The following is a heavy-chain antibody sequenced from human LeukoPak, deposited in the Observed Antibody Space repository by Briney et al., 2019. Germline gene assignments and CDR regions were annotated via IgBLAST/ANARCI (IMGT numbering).Heavy chain of an antibody. CDR3: AGNWDFVP. CDR2: ISYDGSNK. J-gene: IGHJ5*02. Sequence: GGSLRLPCAASGFTFSSYAMHWVRQAPGKGLKWVAVISYDGSNKYYADSVKGRFTISRDNAKNSLYLQMNSLRAEDTAVYYCAGNWDFVPWGQGTLVTVSS. V-gene: IGHV3-30-3*01. D-gene: IGHD1-26*01. CDR1: GFTFSSYA.